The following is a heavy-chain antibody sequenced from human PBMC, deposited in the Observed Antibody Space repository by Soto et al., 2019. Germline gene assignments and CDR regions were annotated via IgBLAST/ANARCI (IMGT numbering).Heavy chain of an antibody. J-gene: IGHJ4*02. V-gene: IGHV3-30*18. CDR3: AKDGSHNFDY. Sequence: QVQLVESGGGVVQPGRSLRLSCAASGFTFSHYAMHWVRQAPGKGLEWVALMSYDGRNEYYADSVKGRFTISRDNCKHTRYLQMNSLRAEDTAVYYCAKDGSHNFDYWGQGTLVTVSS. CDR2: MSYDGRNE. CDR1: GFTFSHYA. D-gene: IGHD1-26*01.